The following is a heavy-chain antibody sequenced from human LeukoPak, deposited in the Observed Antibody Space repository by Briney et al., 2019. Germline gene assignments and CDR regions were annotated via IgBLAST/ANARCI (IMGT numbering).Heavy chain of an antibody. CDR2: ISGSGGAT. CDR1: GFTFSSYA. J-gene: IGHJ6*03. CDR3: ANGNRCTSPNCLGYYYFYMDV. D-gene: IGHD2-8*01. Sequence: GGSLRLSCAASGFTFSSYAMNWVRQAPGRGLEWVSGISGSGGATYYADPVKGRFTISRDNSKNTLYLQMNSLRAEDTAVYYCANGNRCTSPNCLGYYYFYMDVWGKGTTVTVSS. V-gene: IGHV3-23*01.